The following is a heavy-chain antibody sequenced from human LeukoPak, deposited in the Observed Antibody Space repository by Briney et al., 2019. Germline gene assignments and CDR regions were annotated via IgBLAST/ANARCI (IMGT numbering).Heavy chain of an antibody. Sequence: GASVKVSCKASGYTFTSYYMHWVRQAPGQGLEWMGIINPSGGSTSYAQKFQGRVTMTRDMSTSTVYMELSSLRSEDTAVYYCARDGGYYGSGSYPNVDYYYYYMDVWGKGTTVTVSS. CDR3: ARDGGYYGSGSYPNVDYYYYYMDV. CDR1: GYTFTSYY. J-gene: IGHJ6*03. D-gene: IGHD3-10*01. CDR2: INPSGGST. V-gene: IGHV1-46*01.